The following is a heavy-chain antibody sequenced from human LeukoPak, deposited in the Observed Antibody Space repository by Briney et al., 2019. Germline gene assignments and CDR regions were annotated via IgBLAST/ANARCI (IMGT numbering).Heavy chain of an antibody. V-gene: IGHV1-3*01. CDR1: GYTFTSYA. Sequence: ASVKVSCKASGYTFTSYAMHWVRQAPGQRLEWMGWINAGNGNTKYSQKFQGRVTITGDTSASTAYMELSSLRSEDTAVYYCARDSRGYSYGYGYWGQGTLVTVSS. D-gene: IGHD5-18*01. CDR2: INAGNGNT. CDR3: ARDSRGYSYGYGY. J-gene: IGHJ4*02.